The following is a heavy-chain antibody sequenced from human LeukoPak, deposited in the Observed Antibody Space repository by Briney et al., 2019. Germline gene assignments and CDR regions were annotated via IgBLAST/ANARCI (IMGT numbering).Heavy chain of an antibody. D-gene: IGHD3/OR15-3a*01. CDR2: INPNNGDT. CDR3: ARRGYEFSDLDN. Sequence: GASVKVSCKASGYTFTGYYMHWVRQAPGQGLEWMGWINPNNGDTNFAQKLQGRVAMTRDTSMNTVYMELSSLRSDDTAVYYCARRGYEFSDLDNWGQGTLVTVSS. V-gene: IGHV1-2*02. J-gene: IGHJ4*02. CDR1: GYTFTGYY.